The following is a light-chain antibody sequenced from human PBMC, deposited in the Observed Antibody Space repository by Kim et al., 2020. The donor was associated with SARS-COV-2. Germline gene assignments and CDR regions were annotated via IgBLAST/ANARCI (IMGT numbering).Light chain of an antibody. CDR2: AAS. CDR3: QQSHRTPRT. Sequence: DIQMTQSPSSLSASVGDRVTITCRTSQSISSYLNWYQQKPGKAPKFLIYAASNLQSGVPLRFSGSGSGTDFTLTITSLQPEDFATYYCQQSHRTPRTFGQGTKVDIK. CDR1: QSISSY. J-gene: IGKJ1*01. V-gene: IGKV1-39*01.